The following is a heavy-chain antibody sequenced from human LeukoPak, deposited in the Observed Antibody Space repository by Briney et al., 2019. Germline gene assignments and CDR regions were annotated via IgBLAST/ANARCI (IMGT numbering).Heavy chain of an antibody. J-gene: IGHJ4*02. V-gene: IGHV3-33*01. CDR3: AREVGATERDDY. D-gene: IGHD1-26*01. CDR2: IWYDGSNK. Sequence: QPGRSLRLSCAASGLTFSSYGMHWVRQAPGKGLEWVAVIWYDGSNKYYADSVKGRFTISRDNSKNTLYLQMNSLRAEDTAVYYCAREVGATERDDYWGQGTLVTVSS. CDR1: GLTFSSYG.